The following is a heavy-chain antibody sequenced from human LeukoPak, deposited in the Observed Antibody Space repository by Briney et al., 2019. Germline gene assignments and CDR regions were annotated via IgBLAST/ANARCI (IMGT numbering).Heavy chain of an antibody. CDR2: ISRNGHNV. V-gene: IGHV3-11*01. D-gene: IGHD3-10*01. CDR1: GFIFGDYY. Sequence: GGSLRLSCAASGFIFGDYYMSWLRQAPGKGPEWISSISRNGHNVYFADSVKGRFTISRDNAKNSVNLQMNSLRAEDTAFYYCARERETMVQGVPGGDYWGQGTLVTVSS. CDR3: ARERETMVQGVPGGDY. J-gene: IGHJ4*02.